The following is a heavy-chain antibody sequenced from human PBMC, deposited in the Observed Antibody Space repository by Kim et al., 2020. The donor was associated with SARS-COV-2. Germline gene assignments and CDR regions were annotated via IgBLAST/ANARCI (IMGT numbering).Heavy chain of an antibody. V-gene: IGHV3-33*06. CDR2: IWYDGSNK. CDR3: AKDLSTIFGGRKGYYYYGMDV. CDR1: GFTFSSYA. D-gene: IGHD3-3*01. Sequence: GGSLRLSCAASGFTFSSYAMHWVRQAPGKGLEWVAVIWYDGSNKYYADSVKGRFTISRDNSKNTLYLQMNSLRAEDTAVYYCAKDLSTIFGGRKGYYYYGMDVWGQGTTVTVSS. J-gene: IGHJ6*02.